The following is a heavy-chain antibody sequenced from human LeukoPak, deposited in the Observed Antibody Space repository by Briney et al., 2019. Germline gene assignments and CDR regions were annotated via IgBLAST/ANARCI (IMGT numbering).Heavy chain of an antibody. Sequence: PGRSLRLSCTASGFTFSSYSMNWVRQAPGKGLEWVSSISSSSSYIYYADSVKGRFTISRDNAKNSLYLQMNSLRAEDTAVYYCARDRFSSSGYYFDYWAREPWSPSPQ. CDR2: ISSSSSYI. V-gene: IGHV3-21*01. J-gene: IGHJ4*02. CDR3: ARDRFSSSGYYFDY. D-gene: IGHD3-22*01. CDR1: GFTFSSYS.